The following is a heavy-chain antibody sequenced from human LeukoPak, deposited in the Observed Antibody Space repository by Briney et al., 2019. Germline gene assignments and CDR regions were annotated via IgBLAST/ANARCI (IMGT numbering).Heavy chain of an antibody. J-gene: IGHJ3*02. CDR3: ARVNYRGAFDI. CDR1: GFPVSSNH. CDR2: IYDGGTT. D-gene: IGHD4-11*01. V-gene: IGHV3-53*01. Sequence: GGSLRLSCTASGFPVSSNHMIWVRQAPGKGLEWVSFIYDGGTTYYADSVKGRFTISRDNSKNTLYLQVDSLTAEDTAVYYCARVNYRGAFDIWGQGTMVTVSS.